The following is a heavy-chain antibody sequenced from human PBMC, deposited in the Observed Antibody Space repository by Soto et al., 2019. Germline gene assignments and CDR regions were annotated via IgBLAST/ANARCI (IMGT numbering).Heavy chain of an antibody. Sequence: GGSLRLSCAASGFTFSSYAMHWVRQAPGKGLEWVAVISYDGSNKYYADSVKGRFTISRDNSKNTLYLQMNSLRAEDTAVYYCARDSPYYDFWSGYLDYWGQGTLVTVSS. J-gene: IGHJ4*02. D-gene: IGHD3-3*01. V-gene: IGHV3-30-3*01. CDR3: ARDSPYYDFWSGYLDY. CDR2: ISYDGSNK. CDR1: GFTFSSYA.